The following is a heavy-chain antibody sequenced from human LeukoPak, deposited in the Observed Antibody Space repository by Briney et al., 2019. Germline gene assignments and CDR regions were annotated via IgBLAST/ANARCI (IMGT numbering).Heavy chain of an antibody. CDR3: ARVDGDYAHAEYFQH. Sequence: PGGSLRLSCVASGFTFNSYSMIWVRQAPGKGLDWISYISSSSRIIYYADSVKGRFTISRDNSKNTLYLQMNSLRAEDTAVYYCARVDGDYAHAEYFQHWGQGTLVTVSS. J-gene: IGHJ1*01. D-gene: IGHD4-17*01. CDR1: GFTFNSYS. V-gene: IGHV3-48*01. CDR2: ISSSSRII.